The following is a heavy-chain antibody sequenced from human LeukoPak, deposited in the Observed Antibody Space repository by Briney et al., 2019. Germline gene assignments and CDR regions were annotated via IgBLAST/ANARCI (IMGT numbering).Heavy chain of an antibody. V-gene: IGHV4-59*08. CDR1: GASISAYY. CDR3: ARLFSSDWSPYYFDY. D-gene: IGHD6-19*01. J-gene: IGHJ4*02. CDR2: IYYTGST. Sequence: SETPSLTCTVSGASISAYYWSWIPHPPGKGLEYIGSIYYTGSTNYNTSLKSRVTISVDTSKNQFSLQLCSVTAADTAVYYCARLFSSDWSPYYFDYWGQGALVTVSS.